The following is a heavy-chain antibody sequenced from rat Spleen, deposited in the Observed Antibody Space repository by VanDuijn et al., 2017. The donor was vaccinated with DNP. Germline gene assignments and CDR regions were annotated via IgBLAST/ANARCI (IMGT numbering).Heavy chain of an antibody. CDR2: ITYDGSRT. CDR3: TTFEGTNA. Sequence: EVQLVESGGGLVQPGRSLEVSCAASGFTFSDYVIAWVRQAPERGLEWVATITYDGSRTYCRDSVKGRFTISRDNAKSTLYLQMDSLRSEDTATYYCTTFEGTNAWGQGTSVTVSS. V-gene: IGHV5S10*01. CDR1: GFTFSDYV. J-gene: IGHJ4*01. D-gene: IGHD1-11*01.